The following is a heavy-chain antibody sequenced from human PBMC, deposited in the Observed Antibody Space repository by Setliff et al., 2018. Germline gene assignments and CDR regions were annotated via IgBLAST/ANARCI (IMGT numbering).Heavy chain of an antibody. V-gene: IGHV1-24*01. CDR2: FDPEDGET. CDR1: GYTLTELS. CDR3: ARVPLPLDIVVVVAATPLEYYYYMDV. D-gene: IGHD2-15*01. J-gene: IGHJ6*03. Sequence: ASVKVSCKVSGYTLTELSMHWVRQAPGKGLEWMGGFDPEDGETIYAQKFQGRVTMTEDTSTSTVYMELRSLRSDDTAVYYCARVPLPLDIVVVVAATPLEYYYYMDVWGKGTTVTVSS.